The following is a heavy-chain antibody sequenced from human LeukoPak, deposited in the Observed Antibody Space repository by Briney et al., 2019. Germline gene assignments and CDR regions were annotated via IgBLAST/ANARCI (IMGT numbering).Heavy chain of an antibody. J-gene: IGHJ4*02. D-gene: IGHD3-3*01. CDR1: GFTFSSYT. CDR2: ISSSSSYV. CDR3: ARRPDDFGGGYYFDY. Sequence: PGGSLRFSCAPSGFTFSSYTINWVRQAPGKGLEWVSSISSSSSYVYYADSVKGRFTISRDNAKNSLYLQMNSLRAEDTAIYYCARRPDDFGGGYYFDYWGQGTLVTVSS. V-gene: IGHV3-21*01.